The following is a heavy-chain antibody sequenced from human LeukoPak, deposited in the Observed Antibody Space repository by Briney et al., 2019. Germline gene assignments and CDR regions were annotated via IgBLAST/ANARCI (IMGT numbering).Heavy chain of an antibody. Sequence: SETLSLTCAVYGGSFSGYYWSRIRQPPGKGLEWIGYIYYSGSTNYNPSLKSRVTISVDTSKNQFSLKLSSVTAADTAVYYCVRETRYYYDSSGYYSAFDIWGQGTMVTVSS. D-gene: IGHD3-22*01. J-gene: IGHJ3*02. CDR2: IYYSGST. V-gene: IGHV4-59*01. CDR1: GGSFSGYY. CDR3: VRETRYYYDSSGYYSAFDI.